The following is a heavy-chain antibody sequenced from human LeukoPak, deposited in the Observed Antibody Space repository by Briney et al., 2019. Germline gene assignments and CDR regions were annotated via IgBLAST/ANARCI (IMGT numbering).Heavy chain of an antibody. D-gene: IGHD6-13*01. CDR3: ARGGAAGIYGMDV. V-gene: IGHV3-30*02. CDR1: VFTFRSHG. Sequence: GGSLRLSRAASVFTFRSHGKLWVRQAPATGLEGVTFISYDGSNKDSADSVKGRFIISRDNSKNTLYVQVDGLRPEDTAVYYCARGGAAGIYGMDVWGQGAIMTVTS. J-gene: IGHJ6*02. CDR2: ISYDGSNK.